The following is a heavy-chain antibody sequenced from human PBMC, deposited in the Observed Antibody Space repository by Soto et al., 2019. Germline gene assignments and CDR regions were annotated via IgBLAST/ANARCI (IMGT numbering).Heavy chain of an antibody. CDR3: ARSRSLTR. D-gene: IGHD3-10*01. J-gene: IGHJ4*02. CDR2: TYYSGST. CDR1: GGSVSSGSYY. V-gene: IGHV4-61*01. Sequence: SETLSLTCTVSGGSVSSGSYYWSWIRQPPGKGLEWIGYTYYSGSTNYNPSLKSRVTISVDTSKNQFSLKLSSVTAADTAVYYCARSRSLTRWGQGTLVTVSS.